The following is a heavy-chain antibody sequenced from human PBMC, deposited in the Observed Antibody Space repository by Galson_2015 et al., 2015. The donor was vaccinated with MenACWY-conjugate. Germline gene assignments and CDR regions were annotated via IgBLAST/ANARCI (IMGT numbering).Heavy chain of an antibody. CDR3: VRGVNLASMAGY. CDR1: GGSINSYY. D-gene: IGHD3-3*02. V-gene: IGHV4-59*01. CDR2: MYYSGSA. J-gene: IGHJ3*01. Sequence: ETLSLTCTVSGGSINSYYWSWIRQPPGKGLEWIGYMYYSGSANYNPSLKSRVTISVDTSKNQFSLTMTSVTAADTAVYYCVRGVNLASMAGYWGQGTMVTVSS.